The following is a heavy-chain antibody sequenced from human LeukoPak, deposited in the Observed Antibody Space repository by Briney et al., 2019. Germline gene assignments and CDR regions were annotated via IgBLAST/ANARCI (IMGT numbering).Heavy chain of an antibody. D-gene: IGHD1-26*01. CDR3: AREFVGAAYYYYYGMDV. V-gene: IGHV1-69*13. Sequence: ASVKVSCKASGGTFSSYAISWVRQAPGQGLEWMGGIIPIFGTANYAQKFQGRVTITADESTSTAYMELSSLRSEDTAVYYCAREFVGAAYYYYYGMDVWGQGTMVTVSS. CDR1: GGTFSSYA. CDR2: IIPIFGTA. J-gene: IGHJ6*02.